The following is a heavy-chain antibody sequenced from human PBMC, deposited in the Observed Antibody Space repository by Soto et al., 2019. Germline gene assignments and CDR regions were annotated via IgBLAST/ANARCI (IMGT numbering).Heavy chain of an antibody. V-gene: IGHV1-3*01. CDR1: GYTFSNYA. J-gene: IGHJ6*02. CDR3: ARVLECRGGRCLEDYYSGWDV. CDR2: INAGNGYT. Sequence: QVQLVQSGAEVKKPGASVTVSCKASGYTFSNYALHWVRQAPGQRLEWLGWINAGNGYTQYSQNFQGRVTRTRDTSATTAYMELSSLRSEYTALYYCARVLECRGGRCLEDYYSGWDVWGQGTTVTVSS. D-gene: IGHD2-15*01.